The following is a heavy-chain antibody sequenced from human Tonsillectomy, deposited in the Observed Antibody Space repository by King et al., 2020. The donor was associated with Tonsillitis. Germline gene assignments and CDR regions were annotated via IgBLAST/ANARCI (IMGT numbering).Heavy chain of an antibody. J-gene: IGHJ4*02. CDR3: ARESSHNGYSYDH. CDR2: INPNSGGT. D-gene: IGHD5-18*01. Sequence: VQLVESGAEVKKPGASVKVSCKASGYTFTGYYMHWVRQAPGQGLEWMGWINPNSGGTNYAQKVQGRVTMTRDTSISTAYMELSRLRSDDTAVYYCARESSHNGYSYDHWGQGTLVTVSS. CDR1: GYTFTGYY. V-gene: IGHV1-2*02.